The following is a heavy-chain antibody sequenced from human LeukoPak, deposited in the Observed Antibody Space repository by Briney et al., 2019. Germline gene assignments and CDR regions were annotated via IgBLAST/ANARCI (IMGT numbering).Heavy chain of an antibody. D-gene: IGHD5-18*01. J-gene: IGHJ4*02. Sequence: TGGSLRLSCAASGFTFSSYWMSWVRQAPGKGLEWVANIKQDGSEKYYVDSVKGRFTISRDNAKNSLYLQMNSLRAEDTASYYCARAETTGIQVWLPVHNWGQGTLVTVSS. CDR1: GFTFSSYW. CDR3: ARAETTGIQVWLPVHN. V-gene: IGHV3-7*03. CDR2: IKQDGSEK.